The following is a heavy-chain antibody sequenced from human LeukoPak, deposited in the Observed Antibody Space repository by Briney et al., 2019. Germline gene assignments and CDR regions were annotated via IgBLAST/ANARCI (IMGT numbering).Heavy chain of an antibody. Sequence: GGSLRLSCAASGFTFSDYYMSWIRQAPGKGLEWVSYISSSGSTIYYADSVKGRFTISRDNAKNSLYVQMNSLRAEDTAVYYCAREPKQWLVPIDFWGQGTLVTVSS. D-gene: IGHD6-19*01. J-gene: IGHJ4*02. CDR1: GFTFSDYY. V-gene: IGHV3-11*04. CDR3: AREPKQWLVPIDF. CDR2: ISSSGSTI.